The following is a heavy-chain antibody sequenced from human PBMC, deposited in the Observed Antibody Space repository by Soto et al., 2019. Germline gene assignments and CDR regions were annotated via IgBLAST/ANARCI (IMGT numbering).Heavy chain of an antibody. Sequence: PSETLSLTCTVSGGSISSGDYYWSWIRQPPGKGLEWIGYIYYSGSTYYNPSLKSRVTISVDTSKNQFSLKLSSVTAADTAVYYCARDSITIFGFDPWGQGTLVTVS. CDR3: ARDSITIFGFDP. J-gene: IGHJ5*02. CDR1: GGSISSGDYY. V-gene: IGHV4-30-4*01. CDR2: IYYSGST. D-gene: IGHD3-3*01.